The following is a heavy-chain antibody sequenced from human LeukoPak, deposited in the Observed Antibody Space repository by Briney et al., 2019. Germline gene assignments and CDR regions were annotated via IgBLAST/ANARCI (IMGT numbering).Heavy chain of an antibody. Sequence: SETLSLTCTVSGGSISSYYWSWIRQPAGKGLEWIGRIYTSGSTNYNPSLRSRATMSVDTSKNQFALKLSSVTAADTAVYYCARDYCGNHNSGYWYFDLWGRGTLVTVSS. V-gene: IGHV4-4*07. CDR1: GGSISSYY. D-gene: IGHD2-21*01. CDR2: IYTSGST. CDR3: ARDYCGNHNSGYWYFDL. J-gene: IGHJ2*01.